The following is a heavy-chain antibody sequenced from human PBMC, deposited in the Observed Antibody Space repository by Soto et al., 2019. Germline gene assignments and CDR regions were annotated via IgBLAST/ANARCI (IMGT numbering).Heavy chain of an antibody. Sequence: GESLKISCKGSGYSFTSYWIGWVRQMPGKGLEWMGIIYPGDSDTRYSPSFQGQVTISADKSISTAYLQWSSLKASDTAMYYCARQLAAAGSNYYYYGMDVWGQGTTVTV. V-gene: IGHV5-51*01. J-gene: IGHJ6*02. CDR3: ARQLAAAGSNYYYYGMDV. CDR2: IYPGDSDT. CDR1: GYSFTSYW. D-gene: IGHD6-13*01.